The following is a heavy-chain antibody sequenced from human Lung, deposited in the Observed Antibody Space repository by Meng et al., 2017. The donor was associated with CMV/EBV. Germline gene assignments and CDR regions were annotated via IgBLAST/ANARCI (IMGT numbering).Heavy chain of an antibody. V-gene: IGHV3-74*01. CDR2: ISSDGSSTR. J-gene: IGHJ6*01. CDR1: GFTFSTYW. Sequence: GGSLRLXCAASGFTFSTYWMHWVRQVPGKGLVWVSRISSDGSSTRSYADSVKGRFTISRDNAKNTLYLQMNSLRAEDTAVYYCVRGAMCSSTSCYKYYYYGMDVWXKRTTVTVSS. CDR3: VRGAMCSSTSCYKYYYYGMDV. D-gene: IGHD2-2*02.